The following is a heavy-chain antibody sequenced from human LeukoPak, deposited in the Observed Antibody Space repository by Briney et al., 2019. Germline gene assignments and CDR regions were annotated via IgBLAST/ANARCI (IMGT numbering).Heavy chain of an antibody. J-gene: IGHJ4*02. CDR2: IYYSGST. D-gene: IGHD4-17*01. CDR3: ARGFAYGDTGSFDY. V-gene: IGHV4-59*01. CDR1: GGSISSYY. Sequence: ASETLSLTCTVSGGSISSYYWSWIRQPPGKGLEWIGYIYYSGSTTYNPSLQSRVTISVDTSKNQFSLKLTSVTAADTAVYYCARGFAYGDTGSFDYWGQGTLVTVSS.